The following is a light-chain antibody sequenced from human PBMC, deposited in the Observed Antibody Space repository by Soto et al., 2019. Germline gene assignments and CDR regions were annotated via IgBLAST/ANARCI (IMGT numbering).Light chain of an antibody. CDR2: RAS. CDR1: QSLGGN. Sequence: EIVMTQSPATLAVSPGDTATLSCRASQSLGGNLAWYQQKPGQAPRLLIFRASSRAKGVPARFSASGSGTEFTLTISSLQPEDFATYYCQQLYSFPLTFGGGTKVEIK. V-gene: IGKV3-15*01. CDR3: QQLYSFPLT. J-gene: IGKJ4*01.